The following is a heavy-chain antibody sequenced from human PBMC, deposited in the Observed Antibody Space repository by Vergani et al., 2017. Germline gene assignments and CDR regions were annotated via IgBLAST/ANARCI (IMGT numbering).Heavy chain of an antibody. CDR1: GFTLSTST. Sequence: QVQLVESGGGVVQPGRSLILSCAASGFTLSTSTMHWVRQPPGKGLEWVAVIGNDGTKKFYADSVKGRFTISRDNSKDTLYLQMNGLKSEDTAMYYCAKGGSVXSGDLSYYYYMDVWGKGTTVTVSS. J-gene: IGHJ6*03. V-gene: IGHV3-33*03. D-gene: IGHD3-10*01. CDR3: AKGGSVXSGDLSYYYYMDV. CDR2: IGNDGTKK.